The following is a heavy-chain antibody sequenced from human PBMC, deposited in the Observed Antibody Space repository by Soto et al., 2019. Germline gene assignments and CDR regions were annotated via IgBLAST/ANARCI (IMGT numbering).Heavy chain of an antibody. Sequence: EVQLVESGGGLVTPGGSLVLSCAASGFTFSDAWMAWARQTPGRGPEWVGRIRSKADGGATEYAASVEGRFTVTRDDSKNIFYLQMSSMNTEDTAVYYCNTFIVEAADIEDYFYGIDVWGQGTTVTVSS. J-gene: IGHJ6*02. CDR1: GFTFSDAW. V-gene: IGHV3-15*01. CDR2: IRSKADGGAT. CDR3: NTFIVEAADIEDYFYGIDV. D-gene: IGHD3-22*01.